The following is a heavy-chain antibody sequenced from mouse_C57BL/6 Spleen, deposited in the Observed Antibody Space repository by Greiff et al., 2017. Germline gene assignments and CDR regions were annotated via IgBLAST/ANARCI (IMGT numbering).Heavy chain of an antibody. Sequence: VQLQQSGAELVKPGASVKLSCTASGYTITDYYMHWVKQRPEQGLEWIGRIDPEDGDTEYAPKFKGKATMTADKSSNTAYMQLSSLTSEDAAVFYCTTWDYYGCPGYWGQGTTLTVSS. J-gene: IGHJ2*01. D-gene: IGHD1-1*01. V-gene: IGHV14-1*01. CDR1: GYTITDYY. CDR3: TTWDYYGCPGY. CDR2: IDPEDGDT.